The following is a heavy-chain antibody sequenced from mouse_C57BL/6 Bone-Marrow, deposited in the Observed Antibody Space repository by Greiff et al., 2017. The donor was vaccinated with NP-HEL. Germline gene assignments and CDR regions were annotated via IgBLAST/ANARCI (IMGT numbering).Heavy chain of an antibody. V-gene: IGHV1-64*01. CDR2: IHPNSGST. D-gene: IGHD2-1*01. J-gene: IGHJ1*03. Sequence: QVHVKQPGAELVKPGASVKLSCKASGYTFTSYWMHWVKQRPGQGLEWIGMIHPNSGSTNYNEKFKSKATLTVDKSSSTAYMQLSSLTSEDSAVYYCALYGNYWYFDVWGTGTTVTVSS. CDR1: GYTFTSYW. CDR3: ALYGNYWYFDV.